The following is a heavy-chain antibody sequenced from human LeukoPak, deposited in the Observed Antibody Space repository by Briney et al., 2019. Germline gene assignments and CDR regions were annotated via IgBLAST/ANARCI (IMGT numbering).Heavy chain of an antibody. CDR1: GLSFSYYR. J-gene: IGHJ4*02. Sequence: PGGSLRLSCAASGLSFSYYRMHWVRQAPGKGLEWVSGINWNGGSTGYADSVKGRFTISRDNAKNSLYLQMNSLRAEDTALYYCARGYGSVLDYWGQGTLVTVSS. V-gene: IGHV3-20*04. CDR3: ARGYGSVLDY. D-gene: IGHD3-10*01. CDR2: INWNGGST.